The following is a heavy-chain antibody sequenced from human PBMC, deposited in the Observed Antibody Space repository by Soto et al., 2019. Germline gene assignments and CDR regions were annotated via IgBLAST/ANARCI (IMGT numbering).Heavy chain of an antibody. CDR1: GFTFNNAW. CDR2: IKSKADGETT. V-gene: IGHV3-15*01. Sequence: EVQLAESGGGLVKSGGSLRLSCAASGFTFNNAWLSWVRQAPGKGLEWVGRIKSKADGETTDYAAPVKGRFTISRDDSKNMLYLQMDSLKTDDTGLYYCTTGLGQQLVAFDYWGQGTLITVSS. CDR3: TTGLGQQLVAFDY. D-gene: IGHD6-13*01. J-gene: IGHJ4*02.